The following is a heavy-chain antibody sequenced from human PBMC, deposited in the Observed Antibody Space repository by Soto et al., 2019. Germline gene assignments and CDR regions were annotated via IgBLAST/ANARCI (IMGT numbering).Heavy chain of an antibody. Sequence: EVQVLESGGGLVQPGGSLRLSCAASGFTFGSYAMSWVRQAPGKGLEWVSAISGSGGSTYHADSVRGRFTISRDNSKNTLYLQMNSLRAEDTAVYYCAKDPSYGSGSYYYYYYGMDVWGQGTTVTVSS. CDR3: AKDPSYGSGSYYYYYYGMDV. CDR2: ISGSGGST. D-gene: IGHD3-10*01. J-gene: IGHJ6*02. V-gene: IGHV3-23*01. CDR1: GFTFGSYA.